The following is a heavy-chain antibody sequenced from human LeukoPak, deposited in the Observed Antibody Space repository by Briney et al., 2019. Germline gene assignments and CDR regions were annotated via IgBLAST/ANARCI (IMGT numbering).Heavy chain of an antibody. CDR1: GFTFSNYA. D-gene: IGHD4-17*01. CDR2: ISGSGGTT. CDR3: ARAVYGFDAFDI. J-gene: IGHJ3*02. V-gene: IGHV3-23*01. Sequence: GGSLRLSCAASGFTFSNYAMSWVRQAPGKGLEWVSGISGSGGTTNYADSAKGRFAISRDNAKNSLYLQMNSLRAEDTAVYYCARAVYGFDAFDIWGQGTMVTVSS.